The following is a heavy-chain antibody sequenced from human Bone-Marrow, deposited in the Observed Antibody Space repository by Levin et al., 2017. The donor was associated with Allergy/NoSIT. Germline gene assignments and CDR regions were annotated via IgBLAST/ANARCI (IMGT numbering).Heavy chain of an antibody. CDR3: ASSAVFYYDGSYFDYFYYGMDV. CDR1: GLRFRNSD. Sequence: LSLTCAASGLRFRNSDMNWVRQAPGKGLEWVSSISGGSSRIYYADSVKGRFTILRDNAKNSLYLQMNSLRVEDTAVYYCASSAVFYYDGSYFDYFYYGMDVWGLGTTVTVSS. CDR2: ISGGSSRI. J-gene: IGHJ6*02. V-gene: IGHV3-21*06. D-gene: IGHD3-16*01.